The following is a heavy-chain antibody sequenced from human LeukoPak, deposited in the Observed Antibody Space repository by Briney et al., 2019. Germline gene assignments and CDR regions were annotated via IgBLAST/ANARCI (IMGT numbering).Heavy chain of an antibody. Sequence: SETLSLTCTVPGGSISSGSYYWSWIRQPAGKGLEWIGRIYTSGSTNYNPSLKSRVTISVDTSKNQFSLKLSSVTAADTAVYYCARGVVVITEYYFDYWGQGTLVTVSS. CDR1: GGSISSGSYY. J-gene: IGHJ4*02. CDR2: IYTSGST. CDR3: ARGVVVITEYYFDY. V-gene: IGHV4-61*02. D-gene: IGHD3-22*01.